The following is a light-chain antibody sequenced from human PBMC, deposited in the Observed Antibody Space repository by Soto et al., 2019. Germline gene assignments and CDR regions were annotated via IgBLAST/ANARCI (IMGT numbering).Light chain of an antibody. Sequence: QSALTQPASESGSPGQSITISCTGSSSDVGGYNYVSWYQQHPGKAPKLIIYDVNNRPSGVSDRFSGSKSGNTASLTNSGLQAEDEADYYCSSYTSSSTLGVFGGGTKLTVL. V-gene: IGLV2-14*03. CDR2: DVN. CDR1: SSDVGGYNY. CDR3: SSYTSSSTLGV. J-gene: IGLJ3*02.